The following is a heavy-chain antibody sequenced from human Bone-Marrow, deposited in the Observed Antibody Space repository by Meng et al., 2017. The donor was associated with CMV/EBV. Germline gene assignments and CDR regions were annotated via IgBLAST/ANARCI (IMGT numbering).Heavy chain of an antibody. CDR2: ISYDGVDK. CDR1: GFTFNNYA. CDR3: SMYPMATVVTLNFDY. D-gene: IGHD4-23*01. V-gene: IGHV3-30*04. Sequence: GESLKISCAASGFTFNNYAMHWVRQAPGKGLEWVAAISYDGVDKYEDSAKGRITISRDNSNDTLYLHMNSLRVEDTAVYYCSMYPMATVVTLNFDYWGQGTLVTVSS. J-gene: IGHJ4*02.